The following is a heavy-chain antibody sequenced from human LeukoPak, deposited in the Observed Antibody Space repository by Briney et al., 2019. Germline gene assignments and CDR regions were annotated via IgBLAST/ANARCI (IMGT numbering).Heavy chain of an antibody. D-gene: IGHD6-13*01. CDR2: IYYSGST. V-gene: IGHV4-59*01. J-gene: IGHJ6*02. CDR3: ARDRLKRYSSSWYPQNYYYYGMDV. Sequence: PSETLSLTCAVYGGSISSYYWSWIRQPPGKGLEWIGYIYYSGSTNYNPSLKSRVTISVDTSKNQFSLKLSSVTAADTAVYYCARDRLKRYSSSWYPQNYYYYGMDVWGQGTAVTVSS. CDR1: GGSISSYY.